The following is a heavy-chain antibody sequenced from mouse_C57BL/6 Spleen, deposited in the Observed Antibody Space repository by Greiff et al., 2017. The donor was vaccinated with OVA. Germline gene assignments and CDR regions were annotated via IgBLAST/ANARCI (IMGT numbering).Heavy chain of an antibody. CDR1: GFTFSSYA. J-gene: IGHJ4*01. CDR2: ISDGGSYT. V-gene: IGHV5-4*03. D-gene: IGHD1-1*01. Sequence: EVKVVESGGGLVKPGGSLKLSCAASGFTFSSYAMSWVRQTPEKRLEWVATISDGGSYTYYPDNVKGRFTISRDNAKNNLYLQMSHLKSEDTAMYYCARGGLLRGYYAMDYWGQGTSVTVSS. CDR3: ARGGLLRGYYAMDY.